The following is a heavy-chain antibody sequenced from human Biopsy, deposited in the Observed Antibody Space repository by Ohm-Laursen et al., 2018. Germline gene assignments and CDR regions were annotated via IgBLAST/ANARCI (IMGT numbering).Heavy chain of an antibody. CDR3: ARDIMNPIGGLVARSDVFDV. CDR1: GYTFISYD. D-gene: IGHD3-16*02. J-gene: IGHJ3*01. V-gene: IGHV1-2*02. Sequence: GASVTVSCKASGYTFISYDIDWVRQAPGQGPEWMGWISPSSGGTNYAQKFQGRVTMIRDTSTTTGYMELISLRADDTAVYYCARDIMNPIGGLVARSDVFDVWGQGTMVTVSS. CDR2: ISPSSGGT.